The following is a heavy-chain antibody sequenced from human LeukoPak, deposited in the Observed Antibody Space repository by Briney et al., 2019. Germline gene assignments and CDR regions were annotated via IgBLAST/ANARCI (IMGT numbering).Heavy chain of an antibody. V-gene: IGHV4-39*07. CDR3: ARETYYYGSGSPRGWFDP. CDR2: IYHSGST. D-gene: IGHD3-10*01. Sequence: SETLSLTCTVSGGSISSNSYYWGWIRQPPGKGLEWIGEIYHSGSTNYNPSLKSRVTISVDKSKNQFSLKLSSVTAADTAVYYCARETYYYGSGSPRGWFDPWGQGTLVTVSS. J-gene: IGHJ5*02. CDR1: GGSISSNSYY.